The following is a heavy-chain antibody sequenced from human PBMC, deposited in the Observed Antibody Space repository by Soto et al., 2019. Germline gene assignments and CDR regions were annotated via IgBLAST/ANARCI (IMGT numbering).Heavy chain of an antibody. CDR2: VGGCGNRA. J-gene: IGHJ3*01. CDR3: VREGRGSFDF. Sequence: GGSLILSCASPGSIFTKYAMNWVRQAPGKGLYCVSVVGGCGNRAYYADSVQGRFTISRDNSKNTLSLQMSSLTADDTAIYYCVREGRGSFDFWGRGTMVTVS. V-gene: IGHV3-23*01. CDR1: GSIFTKYA. D-gene: IGHD5-12*01.